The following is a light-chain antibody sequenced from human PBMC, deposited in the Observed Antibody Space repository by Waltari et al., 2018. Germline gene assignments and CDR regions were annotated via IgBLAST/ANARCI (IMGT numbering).Light chain of an antibody. CDR3: SSYAGGNNWV. CDR2: EVT. J-gene: IGLJ2*01. Sequence: QSALTQPPSASGSPGQSVTISCTGTSSDVGRYNYVSWYPHHPGKGPKLSIYEVTSRPSGVPYRFSAARSANTASLTVSGLQAEDEADYFCSSYAGGNNWVFGGGTKLTVL. CDR1: SSDVGRYNY. V-gene: IGLV2-8*01.